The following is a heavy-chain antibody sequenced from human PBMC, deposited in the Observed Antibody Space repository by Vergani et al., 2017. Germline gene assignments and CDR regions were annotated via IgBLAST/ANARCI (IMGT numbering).Heavy chain of an antibody. CDR3: ARDLDRDCSGGSWYSAT. Sequence: VQLQESGPGLVKPSQTLSLTCTVSGGSISSGDYYWSWIRQPPGKGLEWIGYIYYSGSTYYNPSLKRRVTISVDTSKNQFSLKLSSVTAEDTAVYYCARDLDRDCSGGSWYSATWGQGTLVTVSS. CDR2: IYYSGST. CDR1: GGSISSGDYY. D-gene: IGHD2-15*01. J-gene: IGHJ4*02. V-gene: IGHV4-30-4*08.